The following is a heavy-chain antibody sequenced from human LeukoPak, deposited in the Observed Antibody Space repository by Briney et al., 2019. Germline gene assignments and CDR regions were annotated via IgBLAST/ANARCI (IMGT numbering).Heavy chain of an antibody. D-gene: IGHD6-13*01. CDR2: MNPNSGNT. CDR1: GYTFSSYD. J-gene: IGHJ4*02. Sequence: ASVKVSCKASGYTFSSYDINWVRQATGQGLEWMGWMNPNSGNTGYAQKFQGRVSMTSNTSISTAYMELSSLRSEHTAVYYCTRGLRREQQLLRAFDDWGQGTLVTVSS. V-gene: IGHV1-8*01. CDR3: TRGLRREQQLLRAFDD.